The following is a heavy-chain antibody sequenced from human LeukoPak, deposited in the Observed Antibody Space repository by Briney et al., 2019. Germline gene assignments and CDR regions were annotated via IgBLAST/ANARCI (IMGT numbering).Heavy chain of an antibody. D-gene: IGHD3-22*01. CDR2: IRYDGSNK. J-gene: IGHJ4*02. CDR3: AGETYYYDSSGYFDY. Sequence: GGSLRLSCAASGFTFSSYGMHWVRQAPGKGLEWVAFIRYDGSNKYYADSVKGRFTISRDNSKNTLYMHMTSLRAEDTAVYYCAGETYYYDSSGYFDYWGQGTLVTVSS. V-gene: IGHV3-30*02. CDR1: GFTFSSYG.